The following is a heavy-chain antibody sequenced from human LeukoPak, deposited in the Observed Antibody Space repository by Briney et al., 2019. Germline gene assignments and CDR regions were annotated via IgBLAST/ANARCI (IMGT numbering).Heavy chain of an antibody. V-gene: IGHV3-21*01. Sequence: GGSLRLSCAASGFTFSSYSMNWVRQAPGKGLEWVSSISSSSSYTYYADSVKGRFAISRDNAKNSLYLQMNSLRAEDTAVYYCARDASVYCSGTGCFYFDYWGLGTLVTVSS. CDR2: ISSSSSYT. J-gene: IGHJ4*02. CDR1: GFTFSSYS. D-gene: IGHD2-2*01. CDR3: ARDASVYCSGTGCFYFDY.